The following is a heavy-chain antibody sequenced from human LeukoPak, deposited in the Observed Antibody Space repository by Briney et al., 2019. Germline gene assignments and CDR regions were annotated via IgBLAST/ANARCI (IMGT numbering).Heavy chain of an antibody. Sequence: SETLSLTCTVPGGSISSGGYYWSWIRQPPGKGLEWIGYIYHSGSTYYNPSLKSRVTISVDRSKNQFSLKLSSVTAADTAVYYCARVEEGTAMVRAGPGGYYYYMDVWGKGTTVTVSS. CDR3: ARVEEGTAMVRAGPGGYYYYMDV. CDR2: IYHSGST. V-gene: IGHV4-30-2*01. D-gene: IGHD5-18*01. CDR1: GGSISSGGYY. J-gene: IGHJ6*03.